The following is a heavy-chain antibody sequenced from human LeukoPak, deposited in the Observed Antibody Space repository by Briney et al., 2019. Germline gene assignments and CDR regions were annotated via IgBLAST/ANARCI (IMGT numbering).Heavy chain of an antibody. V-gene: IGHV4-59*01. Sequence: SETLSLTCTVSGGSISSYYWSWIRQPPGKGLEWIGYIYYSGSTNYNLSLKSRLTISVDTSKNQFSLKLSSVTAADTALYYCARDGLGGGSFDYWGQGTLVTVSS. CDR3: ARDGLGGGSFDY. CDR1: GGSISSYY. D-gene: IGHD1-26*01. J-gene: IGHJ4*02. CDR2: IYYSGST.